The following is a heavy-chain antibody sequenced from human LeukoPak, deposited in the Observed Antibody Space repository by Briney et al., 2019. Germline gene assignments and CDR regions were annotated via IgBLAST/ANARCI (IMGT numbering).Heavy chain of an antibody. CDR1: GFTFSSYW. D-gene: IGHD3-22*01. CDR3: ARDRTPYYYDSSGYYYFY. Sequence: GGSLRLSCAASGFTFSSYWMSWVRQAPGKGLEWVANIKQDGSEKYYVDSVKGRFTISRDNAKNSLYLQMNSLRAEDTAVYYCARDRTPYYYDSSGYYYFYWGQGTLVTVSS. J-gene: IGHJ4*02. V-gene: IGHV3-7*01. CDR2: IKQDGSEK.